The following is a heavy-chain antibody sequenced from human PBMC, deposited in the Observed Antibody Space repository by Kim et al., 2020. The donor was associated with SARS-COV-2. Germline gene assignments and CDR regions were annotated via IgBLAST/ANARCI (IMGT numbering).Heavy chain of an antibody. CDR2: ISSSSTI. J-gene: IGHJ4*02. CDR3: ARPSSGRTLDYFDY. D-gene: IGHD1-26*01. Sequence: GGSLRLSCAASGFTFSSYSMNWVRQAPGKGLEWVSYISSSSTIYYADSVKGRFTISRDNAKNSLYLQMNSLRDEDTAVYYCARPSSGRTLDYFDYWGQGTLVTVSS. CDR1: GFTFSSYS. V-gene: IGHV3-48*02.